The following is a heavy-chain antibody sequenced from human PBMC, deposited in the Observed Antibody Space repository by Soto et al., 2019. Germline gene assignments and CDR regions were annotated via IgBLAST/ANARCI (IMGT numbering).Heavy chain of an antibody. Sequence: QVQLVESGGGVVQPGRSLRLSCAASGFTFSSYGMHWVRQAPGKGLEWVAVISYDGSNKYYADSVKGRFTISRDNSKNTLYLQMNSLRAEDTAVYYCAKANLLYSYGYEVTSYYFDYWGQGTLVTVSS. V-gene: IGHV3-30*18. D-gene: IGHD5-18*01. CDR1: GFTFSSYG. CDR3: AKANLLYSYGYEVTSYYFDY. CDR2: ISYDGSNK. J-gene: IGHJ4*02.